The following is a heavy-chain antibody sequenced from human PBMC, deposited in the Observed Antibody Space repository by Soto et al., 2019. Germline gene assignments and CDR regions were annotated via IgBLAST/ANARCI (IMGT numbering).Heavy chain of an antibody. V-gene: IGHV4-4*07. CDR1: GGSISSYY. D-gene: IGHD1-1*01. CDR2: VYSSGST. Sequence: QGQLQGSGPGLVKPSETLSLTCTASGGSISSYYWSWIRQPAGKGLEWIGRVYSSGSTNYNPSLKSRVTMSVDASKNQFSLKLSSVTAADTAVYYCARDVDYNNWVLYYWGQGSLVTVSS. CDR3: ARDVDYNNWVLYY. J-gene: IGHJ4*02.